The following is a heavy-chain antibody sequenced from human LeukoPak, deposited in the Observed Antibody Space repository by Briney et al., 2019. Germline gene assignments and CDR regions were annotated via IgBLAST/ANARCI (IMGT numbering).Heavy chain of an antibody. CDR1: GGSISSRSYY. Sequence: PSETLSLTCTVSGGSISSRSYYWGWIRQPPGKGLEWIGSTYNSESTYYNPSLKSRVTISVDTSKNQFSLKLSSVTAADTAVYYCARAGNYYSSGSYLGYWGQGTLVTVSS. J-gene: IGHJ4*02. CDR2: TYNSEST. D-gene: IGHD3-10*01. CDR3: ARAGNYYSSGSYLGY. V-gene: IGHV4-39*07.